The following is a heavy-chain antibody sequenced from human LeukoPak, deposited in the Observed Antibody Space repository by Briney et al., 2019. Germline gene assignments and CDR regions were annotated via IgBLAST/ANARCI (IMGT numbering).Heavy chain of an antibody. CDR3: ARSPREMATNNWYFDL. D-gene: IGHD5-24*01. Sequence: SETLSLTCTVSGGSISSGGYYWSWIRQHPGKGLEWIGYIYYSGSTYYNPSLKSRVTISVDTSKNQFSLKLSSVTAADTAVYYCARSPREMATNNWYFDLWGRGTLVTVSS. CDR2: IYYSGST. J-gene: IGHJ2*01. V-gene: IGHV4-31*03. CDR1: GGSISSGGYY.